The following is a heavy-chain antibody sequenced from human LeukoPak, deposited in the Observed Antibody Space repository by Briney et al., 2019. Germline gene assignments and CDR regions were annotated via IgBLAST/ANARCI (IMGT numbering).Heavy chain of an antibody. CDR2: IDHSGST. D-gene: IGHD3-10*01. V-gene: IGHV4-38-2*02. CDR1: GYSISSGHY. J-gene: IGHJ6*03. Sequence: SETLSLTCSVSGYSISSGHYWGWIRQPPGKGLEWIGSIDHSGSTYYNPSLKSRVTISVDTSKNQFSLRLSSVTAADTAVYYCARENDGSGSWTMTYYYYYYMDVWGKGTTVTVSS. CDR3: ARENDGSGSWTMTYYYYYYMDV.